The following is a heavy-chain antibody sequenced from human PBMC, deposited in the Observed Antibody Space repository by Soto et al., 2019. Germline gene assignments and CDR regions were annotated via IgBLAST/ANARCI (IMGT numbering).Heavy chain of an antibody. D-gene: IGHD6-19*01. CDR3: ARSYPGSSSGFDY. CDR2: IYYSGST. J-gene: IGHJ4*02. V-gene: IGHV4-59*08. Sequence: PSETLSLTCTVSGGSISSYYWSWIRQPPGKGLEWIGYIYYSGSTNYNPSLKSRVTISVDTSKNQFSLKLSSVTAADTAVYYCARSYPGSSSGFDYWGQGTLVTVSS. CDR1: GGSISSYY.